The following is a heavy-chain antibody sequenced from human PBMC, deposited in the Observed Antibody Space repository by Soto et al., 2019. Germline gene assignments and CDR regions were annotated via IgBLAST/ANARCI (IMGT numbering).Heavy chain of an antibody. V-gene: IGHV4-59*01. D-gene: IGHD1-7*01. J-gene: IGHJ6*02. CDR2: IYYSGST. CDR1: GGSISSYY. CDR3: ARVNNWDFNYGMDV. Sequence: PSETLSLTCTVSGGSISSYYWSWIRQPPGKGLEWIGYIYYSGSTNYNPSLKSRVTISVDTSKNQFSLKLSSVTAADTAVYYCARVNNWDFNYGMDVWGQGTTVTVS.